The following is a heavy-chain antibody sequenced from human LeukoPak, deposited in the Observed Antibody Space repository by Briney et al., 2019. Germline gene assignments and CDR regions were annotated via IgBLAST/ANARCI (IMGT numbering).Heavy chain of an antibody. Sequence: AGGSLRLSCAASGFTFSDYSMNWVRQAPGKGLEWISYISGSSTTIHYADSAKGRFIISRDNAKNSLYLQMNSLRDEDTAVYYCARGSSWYGELAYWGQGTLVTVSS. D-gene: IGHD6-13*01. CDR2: ISGSSTTI. V-gene: IGHV3-48*02. CDR3: ARGSSWYGELAY. CDR1: GFTFSDYS. J-gene: IGHJ4*02.